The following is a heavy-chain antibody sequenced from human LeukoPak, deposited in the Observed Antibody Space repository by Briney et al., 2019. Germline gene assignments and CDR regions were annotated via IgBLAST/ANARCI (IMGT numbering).Heavy chain of an antibody. J-gene: IGHJ4*02. CDR3: ARDSSGSYYYNY. CDR2: ISSSSSYI. Sequence: PGGSLRLSCAASGFTFSSYRMNWVRQAPGKGLEWVSSISSSSSYIYYADSVKGRFTISRDNAKNSLYLQMNSLRAEDTAVYYCARDSSGSYYYNYWGQGTLVTVSS. D-gene: IGHD1-26*01. CDR1: GFTFSSYR. V-gene: IGHV3-21*01.